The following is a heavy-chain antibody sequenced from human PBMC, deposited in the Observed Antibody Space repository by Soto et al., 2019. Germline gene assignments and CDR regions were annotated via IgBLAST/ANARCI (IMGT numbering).Heavy chain of an antibody. D-gene: IGHD2-21*01. CDR3: TTGVIGRDAFDI. CDR2: IKSKTDGGTT. Sequence: GGSLRLSCAASGFTFSNAWMSWVRQAPGKGLEWVGRIKSKTDGGTTDYAAPVKGRFTISRDDSKNTLYLQMKSLKTEDTAVYYCTTGVIGRDAFDIWGQGTMVTVSS. CDR1: GFTFSNAW. V-gene: IGHV3-15*01. J-gene: IGHJ3*02.